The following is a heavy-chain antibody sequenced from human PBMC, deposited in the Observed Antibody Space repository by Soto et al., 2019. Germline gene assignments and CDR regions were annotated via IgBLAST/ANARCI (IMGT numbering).Heavy chain of an antibody. CDR2: IRGGGSPI. CDR3: ASKIFGTTYFDY. CDR1: GLTFSTYE. Sequence: PGGSLRLSCAASGLTFSTYEMNWVRQAPGKGLEWVSYIRGGGSPILYADSVKGRFTISRDNAKNSLYLQMSSLRAEDTAIYYCASKIFGTTYFDYWGPGALVTVSS. V-gene: IGHV3-48*03. J-gene: IGHJ4*02. D-gene: IGHD1-7*01.